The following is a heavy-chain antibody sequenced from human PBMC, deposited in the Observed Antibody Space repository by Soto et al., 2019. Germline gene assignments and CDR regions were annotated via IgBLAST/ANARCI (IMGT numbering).Heavy chain of an antibody. D-gene: IGHD2-15*01. J-gene: IGHJ3*02. CDR2: IRSKAYGGTT. CDR1: GFTFGDYA. V-gene: IGHV3-49*03. Sequence: GGSLRLSCTASGFTFGDYAMSWFRQAPGKGLEWVGFIRSKAYGGTTEYAASVKGRFTISRDDSKSIAYLQMNSLKTEDTAVYYCTRDPLAVAPTWYAFDIRGQGTMVTVSS. CDR3: TRDPLAVAPTWYAFDI.